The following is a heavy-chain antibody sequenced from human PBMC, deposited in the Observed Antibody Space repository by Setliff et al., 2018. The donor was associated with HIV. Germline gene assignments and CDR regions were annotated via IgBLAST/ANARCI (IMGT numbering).Heavy chain of an antibody. CDR2: ISYDGSNK. D-gene: IGHD1-26*01. J-gene: IGHJ4*02. CDR1: GFIFSSYA. V-gene: IGHV3-30*01. CDR3: ARDWGWGANIAYYCDY. Sequence: PGGSLRLSCAASGFIFSSYAMHWVRQAPGKGLEWVAVISYDGSNKYYADSVKGRFTISRDNSKNTLYLQMNNLRVEDTAVYYCARDWGWGANIAYYCDYWGQGTLVTVSS.